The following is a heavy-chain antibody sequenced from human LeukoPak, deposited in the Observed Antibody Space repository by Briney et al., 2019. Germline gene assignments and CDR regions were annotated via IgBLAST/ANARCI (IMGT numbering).Heavy chain of an antibody. V-gene: IGHV4-39*01. CDR1: GFTFSSYE. J-gene: IGHJ4*02. CDR2: IYYSGST. Sequence: GSLRLSCAASGFTFSSYEMNWVRQPPGKGLKWIGSIYYSGSTYYNPSLKSRVTISVDTSKNQFSLKLSSVTAADTAVYYCARTRYYYNSRSYGAPYYFDYWGQGTLVTVSS. D-gene: IGHD3-10*01. CDR3: ARTRYYYNSRSYGAPYYFDY.